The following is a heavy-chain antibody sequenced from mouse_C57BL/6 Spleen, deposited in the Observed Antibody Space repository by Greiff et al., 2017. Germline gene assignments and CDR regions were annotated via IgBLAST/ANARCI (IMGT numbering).Heavy chain of an antibody. CDR2: ISYDGSN. J-gene: IGHJ2*01. Sequence: VQLKESGPGLVKPSQSLSLTCSVTGYSITSGYYWNWIRQFPGNKLEWMGYISYDGSNNYNPSLKNRISITRDTSKNQFFLKLNSVTTEDTATYYCARGITTVVVGYFDYWGQGTTLTVSS. D-gene: IGHD1-1*01. V-gene: IGHV3-6*01. CDR1: GYSITSGYY. CDR3: ARGITTVVVGYFDY.